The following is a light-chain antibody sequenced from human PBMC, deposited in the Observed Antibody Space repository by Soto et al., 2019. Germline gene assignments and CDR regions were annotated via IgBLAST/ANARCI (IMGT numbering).Light chain of an antibody. CDR3: QQYSSAPS. CDR2: VAS. CDR1: KGVSTT. V-gene: IGKV3-15*01. Sequence: EILLILSPNTQSVSPGERATLSCGPSKGVSTTLAWYKQNPDQVPSLLIYVASPGASGIPARFSGRGSGTEFTFTFRSLQSEVFEVYSCQQYSSAPSFGQGTRLEIK. J-gene: IGKJ5*01.